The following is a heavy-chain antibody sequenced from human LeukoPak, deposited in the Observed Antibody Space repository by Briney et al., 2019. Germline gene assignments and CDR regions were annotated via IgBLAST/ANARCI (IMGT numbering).Heavy chain of an antibody. Sequence: SETLSLTCAVYGGSFSGYYWSWIRQPPGKGLEWSGEINHSGSTYYNPSLKSRVTISVDTSKNQFSLKLSSVTAADMAVYYCASTLTGELPAGYWGQGTLVTVSS. CDR2: INHSGST. CDR1: GGSFSGYY. J-gene: IGHJ4*02. V-gene: IGHV4-34*01. D-gene: IGHD7-27*01. CDR3: ASTLTGELPAGY.